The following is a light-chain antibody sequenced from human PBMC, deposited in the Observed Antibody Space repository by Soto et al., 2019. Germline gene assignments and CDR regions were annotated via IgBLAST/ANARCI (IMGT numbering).Light chain of an antibody. CDR1: SSNIGNNY. CDR3: GTWDSSLSVYV. J-gene: IGLJ1*01. CDR2: ENN. Sequence: QSVLTQPPSVSSAPGHKVTISCSGSSSNIGNNYVSWYQQLPGTAPELLIYENNKRPSGIPDRFSGSKSGTSATLGITGLQTGDEADYYCGTWDSSLSVYVFGAGTKVTVL. V-gene: IGLV1-51*02.